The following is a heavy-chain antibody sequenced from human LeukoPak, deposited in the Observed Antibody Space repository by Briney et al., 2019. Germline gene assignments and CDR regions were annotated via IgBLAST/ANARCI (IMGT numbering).Heavy chain of an antibody. CDR3: VRDIIVAPAAIYFDY. CDR1: GFTFSNYW. J-gene: IGHJ4*02. V-gene: IGHV3-7*01. CDR2: IKQDGSEK. Sequence: PGGSLRLSCAASGFTFSNYWMSWVRQAPGKRLEWVANIKQDGSEKYYVDSVKGRFTVSRDNAKSSLYLQMSSLRAEDTAVYYCVRDIIVAPAAIYFDYWGQGTLITVSS. D-gene: IGHD2-2*01.